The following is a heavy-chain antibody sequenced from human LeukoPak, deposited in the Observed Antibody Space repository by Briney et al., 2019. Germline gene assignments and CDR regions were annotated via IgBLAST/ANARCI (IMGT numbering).Heavy chain of an antibody. Sequence: PSETLSLTCTVSGGSISSGSYYWSWIRQPAGKGLEWIGRIYTSGSTNYNPSLKSRVTISVDTSKNQFSLKLSSVTAADTAVYYCARGDSSGWYHFDYWGQGILVTVSS. J-gene: IGHJ4*02. CDR2: IYTSGST. D-gene: IGHD6-19*01. CDR3: ARGDSSGWYHFDY. V-gene: IGHV4-61*02. CDR1: GGSISSGSYY.